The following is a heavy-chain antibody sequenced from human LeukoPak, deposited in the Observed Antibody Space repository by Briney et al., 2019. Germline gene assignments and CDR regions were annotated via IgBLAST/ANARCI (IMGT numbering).Heavy chain of an antibody. CDR2: ISYDGVHK. Sequence: PGGSLRLSCAASGFTFRNYAMHWVRQTPDKGLEWVAVISYDGVHKIYADSVKGRFTISRDDPKNTLYLQMNSLRTEDTGLYYCARDEFDGYNLGPSIYWGQGTLVTVSS. V-gene: IGHV3-30*04. D-gene: IGHD5-24*01. CDR1: GFTFRNYA. J-gene: IGHJ4*02. CDR3: ARDEFDGYNLGPSIY.